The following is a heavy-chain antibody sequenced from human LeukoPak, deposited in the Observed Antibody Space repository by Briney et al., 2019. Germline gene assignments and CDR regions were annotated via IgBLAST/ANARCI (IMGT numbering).Heavy chain of an antibody. V-gene: IGHV3-23*01. J-gene: IGHJ4*02. CDR1: GFTFSRYA. Sequence: GALTLSCATSGFTFSRYALSWVRQAPGKGLEWVSGISGSGGVTSYADSVKGRVTISRDNSRNTLWLQMNSLRAEDTAVYYCAKVTGIAVDNWGQGTLVTVSS. CDR3: AKVTGIAVDN. CDR2: ISGSGGVT. D-gene: IGHD6-13*01.